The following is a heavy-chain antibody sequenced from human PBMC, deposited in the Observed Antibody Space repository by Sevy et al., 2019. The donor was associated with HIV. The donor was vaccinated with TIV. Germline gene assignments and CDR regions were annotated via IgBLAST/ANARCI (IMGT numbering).Heavy chain of an antibody. CDR2: ISSSSSYI. D-gene: IGHD3-10*01. J-gene: IGHJ6*02. CDR1: EFTFSSYS. Sequence: GGSLRLSCAASEFTFSSYSMNWVRQAPGKGLEWVSSISSSSSYIYYADSVKGRFTISRDNAKNSLYLQMNSLRAEDTAVHYCARDVGVTMVRGVISDYYYGMDVWGQGTTVTVSS. CDR3: ARDVGVTMVRGVISDYYYGMDV. V-gene: IGHV3-21*01.